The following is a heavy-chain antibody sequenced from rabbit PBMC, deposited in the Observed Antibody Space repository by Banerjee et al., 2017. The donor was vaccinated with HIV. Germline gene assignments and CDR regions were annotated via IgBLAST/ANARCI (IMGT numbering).Heavy chain of an antibody. CDR3: ARDSSYEFGV. CDR1: GIDFSSYYY. J-gene: IGHJ4*01. V-gene: IGHV1S45*01. CDR2: MDIGRGAT. D-gene: IGHD6-1*01. Sequence: QQQLEESGGGLVKPGGTLTLTCKASGIDFSSYYYMSWVRQAPGKGLEWIGCMDIGRGATNYASWAKGRFTISKTSSTTVTLQMASLTAADTATYFCARDSSYEFGVWGQGTLVTVS.